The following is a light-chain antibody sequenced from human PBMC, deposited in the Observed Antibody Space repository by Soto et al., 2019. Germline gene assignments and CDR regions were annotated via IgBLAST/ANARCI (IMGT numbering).Light chain of an antibody. J-gene: IGLJ2*01. CDR1: SSDFGGYKY. Sequence: QSALTEPPAAAGSPGQSVTISCTGTSSDFGGYKYVSWYHQHPGKAPKLMIYEVSNRPSGVSNRFSGSKSGNTASLTISGLQAEDEADYYCSSYTSSSTPVVFGGGTKVTVL. CDR2: EVS. CDR3: SSYTSSSTPVV. V-gene: IGLV2-14*01.